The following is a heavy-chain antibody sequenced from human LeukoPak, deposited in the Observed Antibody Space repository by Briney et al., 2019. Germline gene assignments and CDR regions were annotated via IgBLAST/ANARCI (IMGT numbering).Heavy chain of an antibody. D-gene: IGHD1-1*01. CDR1: GYTFTSYY. CDR2: INPSGGST. CDR3: ARDVPGSIGTTARFDP. J-gene: IGHJ5*02. V-gene: IGHV1-46*01. Sequence: ASVKVSCKASGYTFTSYYMHWVRQAPGQGLEWMGIINPSGGSTSYAQKFQGRVTMTRDTSTSTVYMELSSLRSDDTGVYYCARDVPGSIGTTARFDPWGQGTLVTVSS.